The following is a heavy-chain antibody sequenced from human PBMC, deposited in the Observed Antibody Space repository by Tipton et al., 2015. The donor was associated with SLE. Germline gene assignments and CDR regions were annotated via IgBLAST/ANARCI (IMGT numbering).Heavy chain of an antibody. V-gene: IGHV4-31*03. Sequence: TLSLTCTVSSGSFSSGGYYWTWIRQHPGQGLEWIGFIYSTGSTYYDPSLKSRATISVDTSNSQFSLRLSSVTAADTAVYYCARLAVSGYFDYWGQGSLVTVSS. D-gene: IGHD3-22*01. CDR3: ARLAVSGYFDY. J-gene: IGHJ4*02. CDR2: IYSTGST. CDR1: SGSFSSGGYY.